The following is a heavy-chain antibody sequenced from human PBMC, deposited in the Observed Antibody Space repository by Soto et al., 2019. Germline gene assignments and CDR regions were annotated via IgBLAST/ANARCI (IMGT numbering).Heavy chain of an antibody. D-gene: IGHD3-22*01. V-gene: IGHV3-23*01. CDR3: ANAPSVSMMVVGPSFDH. J-gene: IGHJ4*02. CDR2: ISGSGAAT. Sequence: PGGSLRLSCAASGLTLSSYAMSWVRQAPGKGLEWVSSISGSGAATYYADSVKGRFTISRDNSKNTLYLQMNSLRAEDTAVYYCANAPSVSMMVVGPSFDHWGQGTQVTVSS. CDR1: GLTLSSYA.